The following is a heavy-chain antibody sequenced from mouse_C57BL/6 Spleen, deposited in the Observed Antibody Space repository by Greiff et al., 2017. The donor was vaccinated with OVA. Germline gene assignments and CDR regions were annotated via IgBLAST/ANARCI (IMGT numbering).Heavy chain of an antibody. D-gene: IGHD1-1*01. CDR3: ARGGGTPYAMDY. J-gene: IGHJ4*01. V-gene: IGHV1-61*01. CDR1: GYTFTSYW. CDR2: IYPSDSDT. Sequence: QVQLQHPGAELVRPGSSVKLSCKASGYTFTSYWMAWVKQRPGQGLEWIGNIYPSDSDTHYNQKFKVKATLTVDKSSSTAYMQLSSLTSDDSAVYYCARGGGTPYAMDYWGQGTSVTVSS.